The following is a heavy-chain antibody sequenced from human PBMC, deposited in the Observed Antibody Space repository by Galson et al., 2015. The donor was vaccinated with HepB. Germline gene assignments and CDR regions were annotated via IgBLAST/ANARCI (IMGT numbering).Heavy chain of an antibody. J-gene: IGHJ6*02. CDR2: IRYDGSNK. V-gene: IGHV3-30*02. Sequence: SLRLSCAASGFTFSSYGMHWVRQAPGKGLEWVAFIRYDGSNKYYADSVKGRFTISRDNSKNTLYLQMNSLRAEDTAVYYCAKVNYGGYLYYYYGMDVWGQGTTVTVSS. CDR1: GFTFSSYG. D-gene: IGHD4-23*01. CDR3: AKVNYGGYLYYYYGMDV.